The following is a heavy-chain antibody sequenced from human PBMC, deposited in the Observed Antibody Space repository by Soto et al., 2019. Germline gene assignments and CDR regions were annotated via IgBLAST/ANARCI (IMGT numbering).Heavy chain of an antibody. D-gene: IGHD3-16*01. Sequence: ASVKVSCKVSGYTLTELSMHWVRQAPGKGLEWMGGFDPEDGETIYAQKFQGRVTMTEDTSTDTAYMELSSLRSEDTAVYYCALAVGCVWGSYQNYYFDYWGQGTLVTVSS. CDR3: ALAVGCVWGSYQNYYFDY. CDR2: FDPEDGET. J-gene: IGHJ4*02. V-gene: IGHV1-24*01. CDR1: GYTLTELS.